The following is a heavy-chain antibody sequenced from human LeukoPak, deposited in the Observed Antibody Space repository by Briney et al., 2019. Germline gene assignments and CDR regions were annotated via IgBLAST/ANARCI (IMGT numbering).Heavy chain of an antibody. D-gene: IGHD2/OR15-2a*01. J-gene: IGHJ4*02. V-gene: IGHV3-7*04. CDR1: GFPFSRYW. Sequence: PGGSLRLSCAASGFPFSRYWLSWVRQAPEKGLEWVANINQDGTEKNYVDSVKGRLTISRDNAKNSLYLQMNSLRAEDTAVYYCARNMGDYWGQGTLVTVSS. CDR2: INQDGTEK. CDR3: ARNMGDY.